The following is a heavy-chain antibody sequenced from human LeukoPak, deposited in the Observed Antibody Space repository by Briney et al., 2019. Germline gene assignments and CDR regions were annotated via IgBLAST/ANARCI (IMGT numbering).Heavy chain of an antibody. V-gene: IGHV3-7*01. CDR2: IKLDGSEK. J-gene: IGHJ4*02. CDR3: ARDFFAFGGVIALLDY. D-gene: IGHD3-16*02. Sequence: GGSLRLSCAASGFSFSSYWMTWVRQAPGKGLEWVANIKLDGSEKYYVDSVKGRFTISRDNAKKSLYLQMNSLRDEDTAVYYCARDFFAFGGVIALLDYWGQGTLVTVSS. CDR1: GFSFSSYW.